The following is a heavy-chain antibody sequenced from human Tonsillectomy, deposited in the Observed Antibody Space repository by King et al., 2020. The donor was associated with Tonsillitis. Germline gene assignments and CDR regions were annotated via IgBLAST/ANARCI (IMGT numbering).Heavy chain of an antibody. CDR3: AKVYHDYGDYAISL. CDR2: ISYDGTNK. D-gene: IGHD4-17*01. Sequence: VQLVESGGGVVQPGRSLRLSCLASCFIFNNYYILWVRQAPGKGWEWVAVISYDGTNKYYAYSLKGRFTISRDNSKNTLYLQMNSLRAEDTAVYFCAKVYHDYGDYAISLWGQGTLVTVSS. CDR1: CFIFNNYY. J-gene: IGHJ4*02. V-gene: IGHV3-30*18.